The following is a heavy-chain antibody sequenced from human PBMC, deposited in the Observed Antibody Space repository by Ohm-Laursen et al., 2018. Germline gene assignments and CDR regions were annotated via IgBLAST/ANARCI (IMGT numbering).Heavy chain of an antibody. CDR3: ARDSGYPY. D-gene: IGHD5-18*01. J-gene: IGHJ4*01. CDR2: IYSGGST. V-gene: IGHV3-66*01. CDR1: GFTVSSNY. Sequence: SLRLSCAASGFTVSSNYMSWVRQAPGKGLEWISDIYSGGSTYSADSVKGRFTISRDNSKNTLYLQMNSLRAEDTAVYYRARDSGYPYWGHGTLVTVSS.